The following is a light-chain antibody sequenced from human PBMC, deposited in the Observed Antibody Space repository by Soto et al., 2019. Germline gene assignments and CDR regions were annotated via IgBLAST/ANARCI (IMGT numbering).Light chain of an antibody. CDR2: DVN. J-gene: IGLJ1*01. CDR3: SSYTTSNTRQIV. V-gene: IGLV2-14*03. Sequence: QSALTQPASVSGSPGQSITISCTGTSSDVGGYNYVSWYQHHPGKAPKLMIYDVNFRPAGVSNRFSGSKSGNTASLTISGLQPEDEADYYCSSYTTSNTRQIVFGTGTKVTFL. CDR1: SSDVGGYNY.